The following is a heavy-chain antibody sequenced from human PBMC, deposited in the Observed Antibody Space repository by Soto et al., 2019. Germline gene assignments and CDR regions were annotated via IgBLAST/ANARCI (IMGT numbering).Heavy chain of an antibody. CDR2: IYYSGST. CDR3: ARSPYYDYVWGSYSPSYFDY. CDR1: GGSISSGGYY. Sequence: SETLSLTCTVSGGSISSGGYYWSWIRQHPGKGLEWIGYIYYSGSTYYNPSLKSRVTISVDTSKNQFSLKLSSVTAADTAVYYCARSPYYDYVWGSYSPSYFDYRGQGTLVTVSS. V-gene: IGHV4-31*03. J-gene: IGHJ4*02. D-gene: IGHD3-16*01.